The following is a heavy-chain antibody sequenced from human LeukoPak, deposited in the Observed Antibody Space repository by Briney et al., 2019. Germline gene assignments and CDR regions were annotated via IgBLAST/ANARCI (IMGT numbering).Heavy chain of an antibody. J-gene: IGHJ4*02. Sequence: KHGESLKISCKGSGYSFSSYWIGWVRQMPGKGLECMGVIYPRDSDTRYSPSFQGQVTISADKSISTAYLQWSSLKASDTAMYYCARRSGYSTGWDDYWGQGTLVTVSS. CDR1: GYSFSSYW. V-gene: IGHV5-51*01. CDR3: ARRSGYSTGWDDY. CDR2: IYPRDSDT. D-gene: IGHD6-19*01.